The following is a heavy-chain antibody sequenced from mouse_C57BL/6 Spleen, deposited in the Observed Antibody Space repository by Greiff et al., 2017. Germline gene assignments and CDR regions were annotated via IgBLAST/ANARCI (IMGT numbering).Heavy chain of an antibody. J-gene: IGHJ4*01. D-gene: IGHD1-1*01. CDR1: GFSLTSYG. Sequence: QVQLQQSGPGLVAPSQSLSITCTVSGFSLTSYGVHWVRQPPGKGLEWLVVIWSDGSTTYNSALKSRLSISKDNSKSQVFLKMNSLQTDDTAMDYWARHPPYCYGEDAMDYWGQGTSVTVSS. CDR3: ARHPPYCYGEDAMDY. CDR2: IWSDGST. V-gene: IGHV2-6-1*01.